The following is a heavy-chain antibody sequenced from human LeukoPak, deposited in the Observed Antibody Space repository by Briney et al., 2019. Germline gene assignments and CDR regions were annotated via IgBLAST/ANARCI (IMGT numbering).Heavy chain of an antibody. Sequence: GGSLRLSCAASGFTFSGSAMHWVRQASGKGLEWVGRIRSKANSYATAYAASVKGRFTISRDDSKNTAYLQMNSLKTEDTAVYYCTRRQTDDSSGYYGYWGQGTLVTVSS. CDR3: TRRQTDDSSGYYGY. D-gene: IGHD3-22*01. CDR2: IRSKANSYAT. V-gene: IGHV3-73*01. CDR1: GFTFSGSA. J-gene: IGHJ4*02.